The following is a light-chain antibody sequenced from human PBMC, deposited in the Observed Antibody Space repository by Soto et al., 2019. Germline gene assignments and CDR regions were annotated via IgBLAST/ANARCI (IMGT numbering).Light chain of an antibody. Sequence: EVVMAQSPATLSVSPGERVTLSCRASQSINNDLAWYQQKVGQGPRLLIYGASTRATGIPARFSGSGSGTEVTLTISSLQSEDSAVYYCQQYHKWPPLTFGGGTKVEIK. J-gene: IGKJ4*01. CDR1: QSINND. CDR3: QQYHKWPPLT. V-gene: IGKV3-15*01. CDR2: GAS.